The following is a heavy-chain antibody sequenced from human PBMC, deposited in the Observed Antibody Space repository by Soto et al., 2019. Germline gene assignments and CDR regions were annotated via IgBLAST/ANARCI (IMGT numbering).Heavy chain of an antibody. D-gene: IGHD2-15*01. V-gene: IGHV5-51*01. Sequence: PGESLKISCKGSGYSFTSYWIGWVRQMPGKGLEWMGIIYPGDSDTRYSPSFQGQVTISADKSISTAYLQWSSLKASDTAMYYCARRLGYCSGGSCYPRRYFDYWGQGTLVTVSS. J-gene: IGHJ4*02. CDR1: GYSFTSYW. CDR3: ARRLGYCSGGSCYPRRYFDY. CDR2: IYPGDSDT.